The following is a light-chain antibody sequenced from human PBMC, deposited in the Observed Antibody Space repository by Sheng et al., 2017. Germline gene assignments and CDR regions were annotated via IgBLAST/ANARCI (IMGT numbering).Light chain of an antibody. CDR2: EDD. J-gene: IGLJ1*01. Sequence: NFMLTQPPSVSESPGKTVTISCTRSSGNIASDYVQWFQQRPGSSPTTLIFEDDHRPSGVPDRFSGSIDSSSNSASLTISGLKTEDEADYYCQSYDSSNHYVFGTGTKVTVL. CDR3: QSYDSSNHYV. CDR1: SGNIASDY. V-gene: IGLV6-57*01.